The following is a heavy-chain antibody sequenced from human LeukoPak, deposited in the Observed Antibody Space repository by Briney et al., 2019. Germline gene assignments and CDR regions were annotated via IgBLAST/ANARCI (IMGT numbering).Heavy chain of an antibody. D-gene: IGHD1-26*01. CDR1: GFTLSSHW. V-gene: IGHV3-7*01. J-gene: IGHJ4*02. CDR3: ARGTAYYVNDY. CDR2: IKQDGSEK. Sequence: SGGSLRLSCVASGFTLSSHWMSWVRQAPGKGLEWVAHIKQDGSEKYYADSAKGRFTVSRDNAKNSLYLQMNSLRAEDTAVYYCARGTAYYVNDYWGQGALVTVSS.